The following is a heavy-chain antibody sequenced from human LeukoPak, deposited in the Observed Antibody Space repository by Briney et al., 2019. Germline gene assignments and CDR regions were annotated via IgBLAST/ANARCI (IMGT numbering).Heavy chain of an antibody. V-gene: IGHV3-53*01. CDR2: IYSGGST. Sequence: PGGSLRLSCAASGFTFSNYNMNWVRQAPGKGLEWVSVIYSGGSTYYADSVKGRFTISRDNSRNTLYLQMNSLRAEDTAVNYCAKNWEELDYWGQGTLVTVSS. J-gene: IGHJ4*02. CDR3: AKNWEELDY. CDR1: GFTFSNYN. D-gene: IGHD1-26*01.